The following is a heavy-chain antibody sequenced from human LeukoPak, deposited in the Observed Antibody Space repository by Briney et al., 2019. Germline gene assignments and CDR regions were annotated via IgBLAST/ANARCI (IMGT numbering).Heavy chain of an antibody. V-gene: IGHV3-48*04. D-gene: IGHD3-22*01. J-gene: IGHJ3*02. CDR3: ARDEYYYDSSGSSSYAFDI. CDR2: ISSSSSTI. CDR1: GFTFSSYS. Sequence: GGSLRLSCAASGFTFSSYSMNWVRQAPGKGLEWVSYISSSSSTIYYADSVKGRFTISRDNAKNSLYLQMNSLRAEDTAVYYCARDEYYYDSSGSSSYAFDIWGQGTMVTVSS.